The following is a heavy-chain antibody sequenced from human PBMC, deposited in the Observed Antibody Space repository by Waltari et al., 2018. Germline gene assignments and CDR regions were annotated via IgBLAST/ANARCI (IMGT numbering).Heavy chain of an antibody. J-gene: IGHJ4*02. CDR2: INHSGST. V-gene: IGHV4-34*01. CDR1: GGSFSAYY. Sequence: QVQLQQWGAGLLTPSETLSLTCAVYGGSFSAYYWSWIRQPPGKGLEWIGEINHSGSTNYNPSLKSRVTISVDTSKNQFSLKLSSVTAADTAVYYCAGIIAAAGTSYWGQGTLVTVSS. CDR3: AGIIAAAGTSY. D-gene: IGHD6-13*01.